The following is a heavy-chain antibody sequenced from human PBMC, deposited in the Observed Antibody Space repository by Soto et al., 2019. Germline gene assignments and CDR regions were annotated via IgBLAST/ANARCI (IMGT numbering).Heavy chain of an antibody. J-gene: IGHJ5*02. CDR2: ISGSGGST. Sequence: EVQLLESGGGLVQPGGSLRLSCAASGFTFSTYSMSWVRQAPGKGLECVSSISGSGGSTNYADSVKGRFTISRDDSKNPLYLQMSSPRAEDTDVYYCANCNRGTTFWVGGFGPWGLGTQVTVSS. D-gene: IGHD3-10*01. CDR1: GFTFSTYS. V-gene: IGHV3-23*01. CDR3: ANCNRGTTFWVGGFGP.